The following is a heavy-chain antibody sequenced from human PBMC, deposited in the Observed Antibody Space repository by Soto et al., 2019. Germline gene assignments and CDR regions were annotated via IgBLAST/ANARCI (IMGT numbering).Heavy chain of an antibody. Sequence: QVQLVQSGAEVKKPGASVKVSCKASGYTFTTYGITWVRQAPGQGLEWMGWISAYSGNKNYAQKTQGRLSVTTDTSTNTAYMDLRSLRSDDTAVYYCARVVKAGDYGDYGRYYFDYWGHGTLVTVSS. D-gene: IGHD4-17*01. CDR1: GYTFTTYG. V-gene: IGHV1-18*04. CDR2: ISAYSGNK. J-gene: IGHJ4*01. CDR3: ARVVKAGDYGDYGRYYFDY.